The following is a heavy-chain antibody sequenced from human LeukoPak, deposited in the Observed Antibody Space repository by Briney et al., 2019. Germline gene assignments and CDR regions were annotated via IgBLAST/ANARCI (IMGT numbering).Heavy chain of an antibody. Sequence: GGSLRLSCAASGFTFSSYAMQWVRQAPGKGLEWVAVISYDGSDKNYADSVEGRFTISRDNSMDTLYLQMNSLRAEDTAVYYCARAVYRSGGYYFDYWGQGILVTVSS. CDR3: ARAVYRSGGYYFDY. J-gene: IGHJ4*02. CDR2: ISYDGSDK. V-gene: IGHV3-30*04. D-gene: IGHD6-19*01. CDR1: GFTFSSYA.